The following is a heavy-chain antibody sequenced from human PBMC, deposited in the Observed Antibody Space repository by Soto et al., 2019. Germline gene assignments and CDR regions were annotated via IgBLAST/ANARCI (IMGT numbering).Heavy chain of an antibody. CDR2: IKQDGSEK. CDR1: GFTFSSYW. V-gene: IGHV3-7*02. J-gene: IGHJ6*03. Sequence: SLRLSCAASGFTFSSYWMSWVRQAPGKGLGWVANIKQDGSEKYYVDSVKGRFTISRDNAKNSLYLQMNSLRAEDTAVYYCARASRVNPTPYYYMDVWGKGTTVTVSS. D-gene: IGHD4-17*01. CDR3: ARASRVNPTPYYYMDV.